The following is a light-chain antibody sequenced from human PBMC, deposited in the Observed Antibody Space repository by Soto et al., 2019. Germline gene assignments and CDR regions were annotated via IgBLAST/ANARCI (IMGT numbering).Light chain of an antibody. Sequence: IQMTQSPSSLSASVGDSVTTTCRASQSVRNYLNWYQHKPGKAPKLLIYGASRLQTGVPSRFSGSGSGTDFTLTVSSLQPEDFATYYCQQTYSSSWTFGQGTKVDIK. V-gene: IGKV1-39*01. J-gene: IGKJ1*01. CDR1: QSVRNY. CDR3: QQTYSSSWT. CDR2: GAS.